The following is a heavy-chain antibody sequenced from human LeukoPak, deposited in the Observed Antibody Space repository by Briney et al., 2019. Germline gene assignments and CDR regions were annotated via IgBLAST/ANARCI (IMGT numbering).Heavy chain of an antibody. D-gene: IGHD5-24*01. CDR1: GFTFSNYA. V-gene: IGHV3-23*01. CDR2: ISGSGGST. Sequence: PGGSLRLSCAASGFTFSNYAMSWVRQAPGKGLEWVSAISGSGGSTYYADSVKGRFTISRDNSKNTLYLQMNSLRAEDTAVYYCAKDHGLRRLQFYWFDYWGQGTLVTVSS. CDR3: AKDHGLRRLQFYWFDY. J-gene: IGHJ5*01.